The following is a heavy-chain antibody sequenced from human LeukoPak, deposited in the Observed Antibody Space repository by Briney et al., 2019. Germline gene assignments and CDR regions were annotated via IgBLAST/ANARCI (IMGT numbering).Heavy chain of an antibody. CDR2: ILENGSNQ. CDR1: GITASDNY. V-gene: IGHV3-30*03. D-gene: IGHD6-19*01. J-gene: IGHJ4*02. CDR3: ARVQGGGYRTADY. Sequence: PGGALRLSCAASGITASDNYMNWGRHAPGEGVGWGAVILENGSNQYYADAVKGRFSISRDNSKKTLFLQMNSLRGEDTAMYYCARVQGGGYRTADYWGQGTLVTVSS.